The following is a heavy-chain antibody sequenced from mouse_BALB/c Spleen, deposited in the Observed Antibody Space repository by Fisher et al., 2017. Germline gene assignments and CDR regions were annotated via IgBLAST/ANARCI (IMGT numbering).Heavy chain of an antibody. CDR3: ARSLYYDYDAMDY. V-gene: IGHV1S45*01. Sequence: KFKGKATLTVDKSSSTAYMQLNSLTSEDSAVYYCARSLYYDYDAMDYWGQGTSVTVSS. J-gene: IGHJ4*01. D-gene: IGHD2-1*01.